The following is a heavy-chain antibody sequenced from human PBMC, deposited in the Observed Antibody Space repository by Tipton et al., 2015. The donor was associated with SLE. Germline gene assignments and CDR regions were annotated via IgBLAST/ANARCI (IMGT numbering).Heavy chain of an antibody. CDR3: ARHPGDPHWYFDL. V-gene: IGHV3-74*01. CDR1: GITLSGYW. D-gene: IGHD3-10*01. J-gene: IGHJ2*01. CDR2: INSDGSGT. Sequence: SLRLSCAASGITLSGYWMHWVRQAPGKGLVWVSRINSDGSGTRYADSVKGRFTISRDNAKNSLYLQMNSLRAEDTAVYYCARHPGDPHWYFDLWGRGTLVTVSS.